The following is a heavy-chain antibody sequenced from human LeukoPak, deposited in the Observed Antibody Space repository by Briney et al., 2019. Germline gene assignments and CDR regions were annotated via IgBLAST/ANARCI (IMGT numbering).Heavy chain of an antibody. D-gene: IGHD2-2*01. V-gene: IGHV3-23*01. CDR3: AKHRKIVVVPAASLYSEY. J-gene: IGHJ4*02. CDR2: ITHSGYGT. CDR1: GFVFSSLD. Sequence: QPGGSLRLSCAASGFVFSSLDMGWVRQAPGKGLEWVSAITHSGYGTYYADSVKGRFTISRDNSKNTLYMQMISLRAEDTAVYYCAKHRKIVVVPAASLYSEYWGQGTLVTVSS.